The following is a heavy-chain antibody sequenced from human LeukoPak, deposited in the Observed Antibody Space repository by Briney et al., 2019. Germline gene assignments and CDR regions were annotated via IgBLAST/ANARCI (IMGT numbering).Heavy chain of an antibody. V-gene: IGHV4-59*01. J-gene: IGHJ6*03. CDR3: ARGKADYYYMDV. CDR1: GGSISSYY. CDR2: IYYSGST. Sequence: SETLSLTCTVSGGSISSYYWSWIRQPPGKGLEWIGYIYYSGSTNYNPPLKSRVTISVDTSKNQFSLKLSSVTAADTAVYYCARGKADYYYMDVWGKGTTVTVSS.